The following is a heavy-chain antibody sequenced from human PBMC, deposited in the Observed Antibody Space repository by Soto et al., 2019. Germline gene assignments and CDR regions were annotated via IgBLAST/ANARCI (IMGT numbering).Heavy chain of an antibody. CDR3: AHQNYWGSGFGY. V-gene: IGHV2-5*02. CDR2: IYWDDDK. Sequence: QITLKESGPTLVKPTQTLTLTCTFSGFSLSTSGVAVGWIRQPPGKALEWLALIYWDDDKRYSPSLKTRLTITKDPSKNQVVLTMTNMDPVDTGIYYCAHQNYWGSGFGYWGQGTLVTVSS. CDR1: GFSLSTSGVA. D-gene: IGHD2-8*02. J-gene: IGHJ4*02.